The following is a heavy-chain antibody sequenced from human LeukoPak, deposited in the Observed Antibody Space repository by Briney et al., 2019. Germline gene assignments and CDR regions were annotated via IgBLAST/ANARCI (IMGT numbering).Heavy chain of an antibody. Sequence: GSVTVSCKASRYTFTSYDINWVRQAAGQGLEWMGWMNPNSGNTGYAQTFQGRVTMTRNTSISTAYMELSSLRSEDTAVYYCASKCWDPTSCPNYYGMDVWGQGTPVTVSS. D-gene: IGHD2-2*01. CDR2: MNPNSGNT. CDR3: ASKCWDPTSCPNYYGMDV. CDR1: RYTFTSYD. V-gene: IGHV1-8*01. J-gene: IGHJ6*02.